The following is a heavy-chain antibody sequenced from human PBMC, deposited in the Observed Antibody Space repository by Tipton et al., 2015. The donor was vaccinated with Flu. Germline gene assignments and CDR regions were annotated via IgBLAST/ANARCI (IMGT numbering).Heavy chain of an antibody. CDR2: ITDSGART. CDR1: GFAFRGYA. J-gene: IGHJ4*02. D-gene: IGHD4-17*01. Sequence: SLRLSCAASGFAFRGYAMNWVRQAPGKGLEWVSGITDSGARTDYADSVKGRFTISRDSTKNTLYLQMNALRADDTAVYFCAKDRDYGDYSGPLFPDSWGQGTLVTVSS. CDR3: AKDRDYGDYSGPLFPDS. V-gene: IGHV3-23*01.